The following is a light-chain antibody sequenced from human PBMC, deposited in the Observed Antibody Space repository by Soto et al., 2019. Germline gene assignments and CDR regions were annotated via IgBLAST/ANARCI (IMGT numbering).Light chain of an antibody. Sequence: IVLTQSPATLSLSPGERATLSCMAGQSVGNYLAWYQQKPGQAPRLLIYAASNRATGIPARFSGSGSGTDFTLTISSLEPDDFAVYYWQQHSNWLTFGGGTKVEIK. CDR2: AAS. CDR3: QQHSNWLT. CDR1: QSVGNY. V-gene: IGKV3-11*01. J-gene: IGKJ4*01.